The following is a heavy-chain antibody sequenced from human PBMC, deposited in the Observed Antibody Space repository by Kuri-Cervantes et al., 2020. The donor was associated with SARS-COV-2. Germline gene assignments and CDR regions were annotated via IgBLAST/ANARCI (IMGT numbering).Heavy chain of an antibody. CDR1: GFTVSTNY. V-gene: IGHV3-66*01. CDR3: ARDHRAGSYFTSSINDAFDI. Sequence: GGSLRLSCAVSGFTVSTNYMSWVRQVPGKGLEWVSVTHTDGTTFYADSVRGRFTVFRDNSRNTLGLQMNSLRAEDTAVYYCARDHRAGSYFTSSINDAFDIWGQGTMVTVSS. J-gene: IGHJ3*02. D-gene: IGHD1-26*01. CDR2: THTDGTT.